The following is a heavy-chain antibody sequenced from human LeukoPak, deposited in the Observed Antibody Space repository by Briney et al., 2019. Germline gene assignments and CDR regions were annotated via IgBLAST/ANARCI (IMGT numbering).Heavy chain of an antibody. Sequence: GGSLRLSCAASGFTFSIYAMSWVRQAPGKGLEWVSVIYSGGSTYYADSVKGRFTISRDNSKNTLYLQMNSLRAEDTAVYYCARGQEYFDWCFDYWGQGTLVTVSS. CDR2: IYSGGST. D-gene: IGHD3-9*01. CDR1: GFTFSIYA. CDR3: ARGQEYFDWCFDY. V-gene: IGHV3-53*01. J-gene: IGHJ4*02.